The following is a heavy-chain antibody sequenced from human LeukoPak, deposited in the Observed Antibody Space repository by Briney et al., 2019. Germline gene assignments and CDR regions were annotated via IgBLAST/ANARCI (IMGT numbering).Heavy chain of an antibody. V-gene: IGHV3-30*18. CDR2: ISHDGTKK. J-gene: IGHJ6*02. CDR1: GFTFSTYG. D-gene: IGHD5-18*01. CDR3: AKAHRYSYGFVYYYHGLDV. Sequence: PGGSLRLPCAASGFTFSTYGMHWVRQAPGKGLEWVAVISHDGTKKYYGDSTQGRFTISRDNNRNTLYLQMNRLRAEDTAVYYCAKAHRYSYGFVYYYHGLDVRGQGTTVTVSS.